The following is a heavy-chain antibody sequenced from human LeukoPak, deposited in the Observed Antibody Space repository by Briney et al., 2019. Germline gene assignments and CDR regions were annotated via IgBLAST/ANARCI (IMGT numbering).Heavy chain of an antibody. V-gene: IGHV3-64*01. CDR3: ARVRVADALAPGAFDI. D-gene: IGHD6-19*01. CDR1: GFTFSSYA. J-gene: IGHJ3*02. CDR2: ISSNGGST. Sequence: GGSLRLSCAASGFTFSSYAMHWVRQAPGKGLEYVSAISSNGGSTYYANSVKGRFTISRDNSKNTLYLQMGSLRAEDMAVYYCARVRVADALAPGAFDIWGQGTMVTVSS.